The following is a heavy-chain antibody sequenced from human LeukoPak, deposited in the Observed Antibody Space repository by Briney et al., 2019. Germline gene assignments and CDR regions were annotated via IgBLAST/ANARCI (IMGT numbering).Heavy chain of an antibody. V-gene: IGHV3-53*05. J-gene: IGHJ4*02. D-gene: IGHD5-24*01. CDR2: IYSDGDT. CDR1: GFTFNGNH. CDR3: ARDPRDGYGHFDY. Sequence: GSLRLSCVVSGFTFNGNHMNWVRQAPGRGLVWVSVIYSDGDTYYADSVKGRLTISRDNSKNTLYLQMKSLQPEDTAVYYCARDPRDGYGHFDYWGQGTLVTVSS.